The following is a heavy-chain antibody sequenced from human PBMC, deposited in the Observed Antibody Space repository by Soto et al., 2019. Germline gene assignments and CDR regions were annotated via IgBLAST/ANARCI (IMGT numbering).Heavy chain of an antibody. CDR3: ARSGQWLVRTGESFQH. V-gene: IGHV1-69*13. CDR2: IIPIFGTA. D-gene: IGHD6-19*01. CDR1: GGTFSSYA. Sequence: SVKVSCKASGGTFSSYAISWVRQAPGQGLEWMGGIIPIFGTANYAQKFQGRVTITADESTSTAYMELSSLRSEDTAVYYCARSGQWLVRTGESFQHWGQGTLVTVSS. J-gene: IGHJ1*01.